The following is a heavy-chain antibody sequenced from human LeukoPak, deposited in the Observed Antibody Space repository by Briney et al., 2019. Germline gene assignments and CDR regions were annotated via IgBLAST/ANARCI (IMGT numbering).Heavy chain of an antibody. D-gene: IGHD6-19*01. J-gene: IGHJ4*02. CDR1: GFTFSSSA. CDR3: ANDAMLPGSNSGWYSFDH. CDR2: IRGSRDNT. V-gene: IGHV3-23*01. Sequence: GGALRLSCAASGFTFSSSAMSWVRQAPGKGLEWVSAIRGSRDNTYYADSVQGRFTVSRDSSKNTLYLQMHSLRAEDTAVYYCANDAMLPGSNSGWYSFDHWGQGALVTVSS.